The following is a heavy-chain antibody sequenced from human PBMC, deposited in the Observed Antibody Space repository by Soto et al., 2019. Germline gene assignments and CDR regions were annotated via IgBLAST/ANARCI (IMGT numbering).Heavy chain of an antibody. CDR1: GGSISSYY. D-gene: IGHD3-9*01. J-gene: IGHJ5*02. Sequence: SETLSLTCTVSGGSISSYYWSWIRQPPGKGLEWIGYIYYSGSTNYNPSLKSRVTISVDTSKNQFSLKLSSVTAADTAVYYCARSERYFYSWWFDPWGQGTLVTVSS. CDR3: ARSERYFYSWWFDP. CDR2: IYYSGST. V-gene: IGHV4-59*01.